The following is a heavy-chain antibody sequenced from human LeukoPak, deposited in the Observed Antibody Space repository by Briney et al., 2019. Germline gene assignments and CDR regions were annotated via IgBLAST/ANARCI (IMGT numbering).Heavy chain of an antibody. D-gene: IGHD3-22*01. CDR2: MTGSGDTT. V-gene: IGHV3-23*01. Sequence: GGSLRLSCKASGFSFSNYAMSWVRQAPGKGLEWVSTMTGSGDTTYYADSVKGRFTVSRDNSNNTLYLHMNSLRAEDTAVYFCASPDNSGFYFSMRFDFWGQGTLVTVSS. J-gene: IGHJ4*02. CDR3: ASPDNSGFYFSMRFDF. CDR1: GFSFSNYA.